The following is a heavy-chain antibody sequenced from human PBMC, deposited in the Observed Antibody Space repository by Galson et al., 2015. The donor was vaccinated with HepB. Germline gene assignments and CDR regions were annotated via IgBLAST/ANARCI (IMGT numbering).Heavy chain of an antibody. CDR3: ARGLAGAQSTIDSSSWYQEDY. CDR2: ISAYNGNT. V-gene: IGHV1-18*04. D-gene: IGHD6-13*01. CDR1: GYTFTSYG. J-gene: IGHJ4*02. Sequence: SVKVSCKASGYTFTSYGISWVRQAPGQGLEWMGWISAYNGNTNYAQKLQGRVTMTTDTSTSTAYMELRSLRSDDTAVYYCARGLAGAQSTIDSSSWYQEDYWGQGTLVTVSS.